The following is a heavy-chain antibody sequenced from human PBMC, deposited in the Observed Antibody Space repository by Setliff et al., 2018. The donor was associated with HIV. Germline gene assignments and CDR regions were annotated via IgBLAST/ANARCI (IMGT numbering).Heavy chain of an antibody. CDR3: ARGRKKTLAVSGTRYFDL. CDR1: GVSISDYY. D-gene: IGHD6-19*01. CDR2: VQYVGPA. Sequence: SETLSLTCSVSGVSISDYYWNWIRQPPGKGLEWIGYVQYVGPANYNPSLQSRPTISVDTSKNQFSLKLTSVTAADMGVYYCARGRKKTLAVSGTRYFDLWGQGTLVTVSS. V-gene: IGHV4-59*12. J-gene: IGHJ4*02.